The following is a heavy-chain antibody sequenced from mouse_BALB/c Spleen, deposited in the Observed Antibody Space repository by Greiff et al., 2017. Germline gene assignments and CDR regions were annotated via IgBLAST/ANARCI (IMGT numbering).Heavy chain of an antibody. CDR1: GFSLTGYG. CDR2: IWGDGST. J-gene: IGHJ3*01. V-gene: IGHV2-6-7*01. Sequence: VQLQESGPGLVAPSQSLSITCTVSGFSLTGYGVNWVRQPPGKGLEWLGMIWGDGSTDYNSALKSRLSISKDNSKSQVFLKMNSLQTDDTARYYCARDRGYDGAWFAYWGQGTLVTVSA. CDR3: ARDRGYDGAWFAY. D-gene: IGHD2-2*01.